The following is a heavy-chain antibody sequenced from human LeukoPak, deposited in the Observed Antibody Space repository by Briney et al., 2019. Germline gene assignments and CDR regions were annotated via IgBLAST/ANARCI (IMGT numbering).Heavy chain of an antibody. CDR2: IWYDGSNK. D-gene: IGHD1-7*01. V-gene: IGHV3-33*01. CDR3: ARDGTGSGFDY. J-gene: IGHJ4*02. Sequence: PGRSLRLSCAASGFSFSSYGMHWVRQAPGKGLEWVAVIWYDGSNKYYADSVKGRLTISRDNSKNTLYLQMNSLRAEDTAVYYCARDGTGSGFDYWGQGTLVTVSS. CDR1: GFSFSSYG.